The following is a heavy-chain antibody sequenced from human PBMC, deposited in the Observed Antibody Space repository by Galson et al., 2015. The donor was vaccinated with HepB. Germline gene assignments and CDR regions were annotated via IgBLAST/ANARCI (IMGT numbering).Heavy chain of an antibody. CDR3: ARVVYYYDNSGSSHFNY. Sequence: SVKVSCKASGYSFVNYGITWVRQAPGQGLEWMGWINTYNGNTKYAQNLQGRITMTKDTSTSTAYMELRILRSDDTAVYYCARVVYYYDNSGSSHFNYWGQGTLVTVSS. V-gene: IGHV1-18*01. CDR2: INTYNGNT. CDR1: GYSFVNYG. D-gene: IGHD3-22*01. J-gene: IGHJ4*02.